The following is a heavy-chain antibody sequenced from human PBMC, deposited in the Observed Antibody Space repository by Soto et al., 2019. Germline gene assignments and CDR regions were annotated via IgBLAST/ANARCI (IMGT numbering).Heavy chain of an antibody. D-gene: IGHD2-15*01. CDR3: ARRCSGGSCYSEKYYYGMDV. J-gene: IGHJ6*02. Sequence: GASVKVSCQASGYTFTSYYMPWVRQAPGQGLEWMGIINPSGGSTSYAQKFQGRVTMTRDTSTGTVYMELSSLRSEDTAVYYCARRCSGGSCYSEKYYYGMDVWGQGTTVTVSS. CDR1: GYTFTSYY. V-gene: IGHV1-46*01. CDR2: INPSGGST.